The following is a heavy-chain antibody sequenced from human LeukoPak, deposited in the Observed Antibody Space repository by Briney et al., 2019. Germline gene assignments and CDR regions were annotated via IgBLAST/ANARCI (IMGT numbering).Heavy chain of an antibody. CDR2: INPNSGGT. J-gene: IGHJ6*03. V-gene: IGHV1-2*02. D-gene: IGHD2-2*01. CDR1: GYTFTGYY. Sequence: VASVKVSCKASGYTFTGYYMHWVRQAPGQGLEWMGWINPNSGGTNYAQKFQGRVTMTRDTSISTAYMELSRLRSDDTAVYYCASLMVYCSSTSCRHMDVWGKGTTVTVSS. CDR3: ASLMVYCSSTSCRHMDV.